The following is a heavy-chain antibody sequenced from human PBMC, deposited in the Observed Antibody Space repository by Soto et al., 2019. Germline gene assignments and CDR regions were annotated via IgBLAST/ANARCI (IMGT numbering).Heavy chain of an antibody. J-gene: IGHJ4*02. CDR1: GFTFSSYA. D-gene: IGHD1-7*01. Sequence: EVQMLESGGGLVQPGGSLRLSCAASGFTFSSYAMSWVRQAPGKGLEWVSGISDSGSSTYYADSVKGRFTISRDNSKNTLYLQMSSLRAEDTAVYYCARAPVTITGTSNHFDYLGQGTLVTVSS. V-gene: IGHV3-23*01. CDR3: ARAPVTITGTSNHFDY. CDR2: ISDSGSST.